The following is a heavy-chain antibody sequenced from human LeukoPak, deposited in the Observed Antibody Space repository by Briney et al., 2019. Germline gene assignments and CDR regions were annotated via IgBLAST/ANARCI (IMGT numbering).Heavy chain of an antibody. CDR1: RGTFSSYA. Sequence: ASVKVSCKASRGTFSSYAISWVRQAPGQGLEWMGWINPNSGGTNYAQKFQGRVTMTRDTSISTAYMELSRLRSDDTAVYYCARISGGSYRLAFDIWGQGTMVTVSS. J-gene: IGHJ3*02. V-gene: IGHV1-2*02. CDR2: INPNSGGT. D-gene: IGHD1-26*01. CDR3: ARISGGSYRLAFDI.